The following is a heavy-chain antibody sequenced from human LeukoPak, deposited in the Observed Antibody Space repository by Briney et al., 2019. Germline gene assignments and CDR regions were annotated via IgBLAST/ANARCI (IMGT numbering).Heavy chain of an antibody. CDR3: ARGTGSYYSLGY. J-gene: IGHJ4*02. D-gene: IGHD1-26*01. V-gene: IGHV3-74*01. Sequence: GGSLRLSCAASGFTFSSYWMHWVRQAPGKGLVWVSRINSDGSSTSYADSVKGRFTISRDNAKNTLYLQMDSLRAEDTAMYYCARGTGSYYSLGYWGQGTLVAVSS. CDR2: INSDGSST. CDR1: GFTFSSYW.